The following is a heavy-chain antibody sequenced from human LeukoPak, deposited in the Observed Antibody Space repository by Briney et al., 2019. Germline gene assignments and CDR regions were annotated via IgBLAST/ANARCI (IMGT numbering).Heavy chain of an antibody. D-gene: IGHD6-13*01. V-gene: IGHV3-9*01. CDR1: GFTFHDYA. J-gene: IGHJ4*02. Sequence: PGGSLRLSCAASGFTFHDYAMHWVRQAPGKGLERVSGFSWNGDGIGYADSVKGRFTISRDNAKNSLYLQMNSLRAEDTALYYCAKGWNNSSWYAGYYDFWGQGTLVTVSS. CDR3: AKGWNNSSWYAGYYDF. CDR2: FSWNGDGI.